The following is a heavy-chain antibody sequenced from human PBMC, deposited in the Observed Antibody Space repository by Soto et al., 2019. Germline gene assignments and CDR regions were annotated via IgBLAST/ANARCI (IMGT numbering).Heavy chain of an antibody. CDR3: ARAGEPEYSSAIFFDI. D-gene: IGHD5-18*01. CDR1: GLTVSSSY. Sequence: PGGSLRLSCAASGLTVSSSYMSCVRQVPGKGLQWVSVIYSAGSTYYANSVKGRFTISRDIATNMVYLQMSSLTDEDTAVYYCARAGEPEYSSAIFFDIWGQGALVTGSS. V-gene: IGHV3-53*01. CDR2: IYSAGST. J-gene: IGHJ4*02.